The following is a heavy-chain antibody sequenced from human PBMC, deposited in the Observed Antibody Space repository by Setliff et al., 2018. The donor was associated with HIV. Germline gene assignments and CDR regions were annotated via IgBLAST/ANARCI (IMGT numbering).Heavy chain of an antibody. Sequence: GGSLRLSCAASGFTFSSYAMSWVRQAPGKGLEWVSAISGSGGSTYYADSVKGRFTISRDNAKNSLYLQMNSLRAEDTAVYYCARELLTRPNYYGMDVWGQGTTVTVSS. V-gene: IGHV3-23*01. J-gene: IGHJ6*02. CDR2: ISGSGGST. D-gene: IGHD2-15*01. CDR1: GFTFSSYA. CDR3: ARELLTRPNYYGMDV.